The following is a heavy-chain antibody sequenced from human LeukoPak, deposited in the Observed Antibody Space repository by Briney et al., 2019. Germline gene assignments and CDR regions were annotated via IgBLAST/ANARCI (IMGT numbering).Heavy chain of an antibody. Sequence: GGSLRLSCAASGFTLNNAWMSWVRQAPGKGLEWVGRIKSKTDDGAADYAAPVKGRFTISRDDSKNTLYLQMNSLKTDDTAVYYCTTLRTTTISTPAYWYFDLWGRGTLVTVSS. CDR1: GFTLNNAW. J-gene: IGHJ2*01. D-gene: IGHD4-11*01. V-gene: IGHV3-15*01. CDR3: TTLRTTTISTPAYWYFDL. CDR2: IKSKTDDGAA.